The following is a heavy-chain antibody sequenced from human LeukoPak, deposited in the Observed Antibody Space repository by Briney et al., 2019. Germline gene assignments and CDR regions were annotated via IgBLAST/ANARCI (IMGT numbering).Heavy chain of an antibody. CDR2: INHSGST. D-gene: IGHD6-19*01. V-gene: IGHV4-34*01. J-gene: IGHJ4*02. Sequence: SETLSLTCAVYGGSFSGYYWSWIRQPPGKGLEWIGEINHSGSTNYNPSLKSRVTISVDTSKNRFSLKLSSVTAADTAVYYCARRRSGCSLDYWGQGTLVTVSS. CDR1: GGSFSGYY. CDR3: ARRRSGCSLDY.